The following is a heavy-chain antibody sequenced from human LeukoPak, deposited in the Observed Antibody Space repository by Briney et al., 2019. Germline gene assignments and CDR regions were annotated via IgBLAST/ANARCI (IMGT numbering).Heavy chain of an antibody. J-gene: IGHJ5*02. CDR1: GYTFNSYG. CDR3: ARRPEYPSDARFDP. CDR2: ISAYNGDT. D-gene: IGHD2/OR15-2a*01. Sequence: EASVKVSCKASGYTFNSYGISWVRQAPGQGLEWMGWISAYNGDTNYAQKLQGRVTMTTDTSTSTAYMELRSLRSDDTAVYYCARRPEYPSDARFDPWGQGTLVTVSS. V-gene: IGHV1-18*01.